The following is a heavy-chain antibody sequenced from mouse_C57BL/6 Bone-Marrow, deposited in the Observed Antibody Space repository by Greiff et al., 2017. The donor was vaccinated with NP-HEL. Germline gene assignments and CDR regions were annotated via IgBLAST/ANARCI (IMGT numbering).Heavy chain of an antibody. CDR3: ASPIYHPYAMDY. CDR2: IRNKANGYTT. J-gene: IGHJ4*01. CDR1: GFTFTDYY. Sequence: EVQVVESGGGLVQPGGSLSLSCAASGFTFTDYYMSWVRQPPGKALEWLGFIRNKANGYTTEYSASVKGRFTISRDNSQSILYLQMNALRAEDSATYYCASPIYHPYAMDYWGQGTSVTVSS. V-gene: IGHV7-3*01. D-gene: IGHD2-1*01.